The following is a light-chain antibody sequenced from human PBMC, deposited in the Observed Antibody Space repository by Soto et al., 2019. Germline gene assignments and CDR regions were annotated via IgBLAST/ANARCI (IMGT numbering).Light chain of an antibody. CDR1: QSVSSN. J-gene: IGKJ5*01. CDR3: QQYNNWPWT. CDR2: GAS. Sequence: EIVMTQSPATLSVSPGERATLSCRASQSVSSNLAWYQHKPGQAPRLLIYGASTRATGIPARFSGSGSGTDFTLTISSLQSEDFAVYYCQQYNNWPWTFGQGTRLEIK. V-gene: IGKV3-15*01.